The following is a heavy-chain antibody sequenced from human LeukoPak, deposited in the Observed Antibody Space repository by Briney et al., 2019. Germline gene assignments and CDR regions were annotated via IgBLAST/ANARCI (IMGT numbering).Heavy chain of an antibody. J-gene: IGHJ4*02. CDR1: GGSISSSGYY. V-gene: IGHV4-39*07. D-gene: IGHD5-24*01. CDR3: ASGPEMATIYYFDY. CDR2: IYYSGST. Sequence: SETLSLTCTVSGGSISSSGYYWGWIRQPPGKGLEWIGSIYYSGSTYYNPSLKSRVTISVDTSKNQFSLKLSSVTAADTAVYYCASGPEMATIYYFDYWGQGTLVTVSS.